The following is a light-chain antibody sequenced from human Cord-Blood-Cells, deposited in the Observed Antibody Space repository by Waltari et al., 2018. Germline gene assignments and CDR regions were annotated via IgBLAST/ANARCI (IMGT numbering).Light chain of an antibody. CDR2: GNR. Sequence: QSVLTQPPSVSGAPGQRVTISCTGSSSTIGAGYDVNWYQQLPGTAPKLLLYGNRNRPSGVPDRFSGSKSGTSASLAITGLQAEDEADYYCQSYDSSLSAVVFGGGTKLTVL. CDR1: SSTIGAGYD. J-gene: IGLJ2*01. CDR3: QSYDSSLSAVV. V-gene: IGLV1-40*01.